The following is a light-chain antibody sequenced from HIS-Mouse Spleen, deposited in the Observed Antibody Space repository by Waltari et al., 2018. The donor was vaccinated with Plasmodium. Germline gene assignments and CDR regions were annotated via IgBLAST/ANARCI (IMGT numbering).Light chain of an antibody. CDR2: EDS. V-gene: IGLV3-10*01. CDR1: ALPKNY. Sequence: SYELTQPPSVSVSPGQTARITCSGDALPKNYAYWYQQKTGQAPVLVIYEDSKRPSGIPERCSSASSVTMATLTISGAQVEDEADYYCYSTDSSGNHRVFGGGTKLTVL. J-gene: IGLJ3*02. CDR3: YSTDSSGNHRV.